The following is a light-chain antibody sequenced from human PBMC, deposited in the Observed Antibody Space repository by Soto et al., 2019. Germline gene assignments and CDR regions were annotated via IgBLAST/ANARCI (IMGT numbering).Light chain of an antibody. CDR2: SAF. CDR3: QQRSCYPLT. CDR1: QGTSNY. Sequence: DIRLTQSPSFLSASVGDTVTITCRASQGTSNYLAWYQQKPGKAPKLLIHSAFTLHSGVPSRFSGSGSGTEFTLTISTLLPEDFPTYYCQQRSCYPLTFGQGTRLE. V-gene: IGKV1-9*01. J-gene: IGKJ5*01.